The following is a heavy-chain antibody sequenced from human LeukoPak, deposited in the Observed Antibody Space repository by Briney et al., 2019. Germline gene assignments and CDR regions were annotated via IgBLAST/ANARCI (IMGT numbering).Heavy chain of an antibody. D-gene: IGHD5-24*01. CDR1: GFTISSYA. V-gene: IGHV3-23*01. CDR2: ISGSGDST. CDR3: AKEGPTDGNNRYYYYGMDV. J-gene: IGHJ6*02. Sequence: PGGSLTLSCAASGFTISSYAMSWGRHAPGKGLEWVSAISGSGDSTYYAYSVKGRFTISRDNYKNTLYLEMNILRAEDTAVYDCAKEGPTDGNNRYYYYGMDVWGQGTTVTVSS.